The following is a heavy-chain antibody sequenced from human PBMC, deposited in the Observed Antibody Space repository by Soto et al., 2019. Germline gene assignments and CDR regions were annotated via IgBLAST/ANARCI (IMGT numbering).Heavy chain of an antibody. D-gene: IGHD2-15*01. CDR2: ISGSGGST. CDR3: AKGDCSGGTCYGSDS. J-gene: IGHJ4*02. CDR1: GFTFSNYA. Sequence: EVQLLESGGGLVQPGGSLRLSCAASGFTFSNYAMRWVRQAPGKGLEWVSAISGSGGSTYYADSVKGRFTISRDNSKNTLCLQMNSLRAEDTGIYYCAKGDCSGGTCYGSDSWGQGTLVTVSS. V-gene: IGHV3-23*01.